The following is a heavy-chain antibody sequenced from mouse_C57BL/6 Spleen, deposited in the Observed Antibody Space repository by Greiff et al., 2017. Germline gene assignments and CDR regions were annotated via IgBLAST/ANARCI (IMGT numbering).Heavy chain of an antibody. D-gene: IGHD1-1*01. Sequence: VQLQQSGPELVKPGASVKISCKASGYSFTDYNMNWVKQSHGKSLEWIGVINPNYGTTSYNQKFKGKATLTVDQSSSTAYMQLNSLTSEDSAVYYGARGHCGSSYYFDYWGQGTTLTVSS. CDR2: INPNYGTT. CDR3: ARGHCGSSYYFDY. J-gene: IGHJ2*01. V-gene: IGHV1-39*01. CDR1: GYSFTDYN.